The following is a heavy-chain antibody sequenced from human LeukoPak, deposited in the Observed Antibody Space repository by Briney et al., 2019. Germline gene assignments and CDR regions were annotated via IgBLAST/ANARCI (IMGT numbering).Heavy chain of an antibody. J-gene: IGHJ4*02. D-gene: IGHD5-24*01. V-gene: IGHV3-30*18. CDR2: ISNDGSNK. CDR1: GFTFSSFG. CDR3: AKDLSAASRVEYYFDY. Sequence: PGRSLRLSCAASGFTFSSFGMHWVRQAPGKGLEWVAVISNDGSNKYYADSVKGRFTISRDNSKNTLYLQMNSLRAEDTAVYYCAKDLSAASRVEYYFDYWGQGTLVTVSS.